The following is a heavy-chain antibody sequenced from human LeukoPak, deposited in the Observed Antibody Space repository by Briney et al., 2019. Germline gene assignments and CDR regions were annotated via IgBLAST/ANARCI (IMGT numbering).Heavy chain of an antibody. Sequence: GGSLRLSCVASGFTFSHSWMNWVRQAPGKGLEWVSYLSGRSNSIYYAESAKGRFTISRDNAKNSLYLQMNSLRDEDTAVYYCARDFRYHDSSGYYSFDYWGQGTLVTVSS. CDR2: LSGRSNSI. CDR3: ARDFRYHDSSGYYSFDY. D-gene: IGHD3-22*01. V-gene: IGHV3-48*02. J-gene: IGHJ4*02. CDR1: GFTFSHSW.